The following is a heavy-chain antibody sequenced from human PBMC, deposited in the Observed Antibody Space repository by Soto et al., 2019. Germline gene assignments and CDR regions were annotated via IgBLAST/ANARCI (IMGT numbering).Heavy chain of an antibody. CDR2: IIPILGIA. Sequence: QVQLVQSGAEVKKPGSLVKVSCKASGGTFSSYTISWVRQAPGQGLEWMGRIIPILGIANYAQKFQGRVTITADKSTSTAYMELSSLRSEDTAVYYCASGKIVTGYLAHFDYWGQGTLVTVSS. J-gene: IGHJ4*02. D-gene: IGHD3-9*01. V-gene: IGHV1-69*02. CDR3: ASGKIVTGYLAHFDY. CDR1: GGTFSSYT.